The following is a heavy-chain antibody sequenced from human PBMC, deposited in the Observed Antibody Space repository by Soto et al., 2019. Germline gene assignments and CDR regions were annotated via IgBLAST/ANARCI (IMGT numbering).Heavy chain of an antibody. CDR1: GDSVSSNSAA. CDR3: ARGHCSSTSCGMDV. D-gene: IGHD2-2*01. V-gene: IGHV6-1*01. CDR2: TYYRSKWYN. J-gene: IGHJ6*02. Sequence: LSLTCAISGDSVSSNSAAWNWIRQSLSRGLEWLGRTYYRSKWYNDYAVSVKSRITINPDTSKNQFSLQLNSVTPEDTAVYYCARGHCSSTSCGMDVWGQGTTVTVSS.